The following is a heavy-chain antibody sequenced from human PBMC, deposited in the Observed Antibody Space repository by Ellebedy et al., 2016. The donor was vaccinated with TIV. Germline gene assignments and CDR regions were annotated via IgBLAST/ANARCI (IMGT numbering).Heavy chain of an antibody. D-gene: IGHD3-22*01. V-gene: IGHV3-23*01. J-gene: IGHJ4*02. CDR1: GFTFSGYA. CDR3: AKGRGGGSDSSAPRYYFDY. Sequence: GESLKISCVASGFTFSGYAMSWVRQAPGQGLEWVSGINNGGRTTSYADSVKGRFTISRDNSRSTLYLQMNSLRAEDSAVYYCAKGRGGGSDSSAPRYYFDYWGLGTLVTVSS. CDR2: INNGGRTT.